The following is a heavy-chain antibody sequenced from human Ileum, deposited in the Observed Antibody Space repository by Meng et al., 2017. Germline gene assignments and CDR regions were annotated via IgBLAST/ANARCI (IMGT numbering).Heavy chain of an antibody. Sequence: QVGVRGECSGLVTTAGTRALTCAGAGGSVSSSDWWRLVLQHPGKALLWGGEFSQESVRTKYNPFLHGQVLISFGKAKNLFSQKLNSGSAAETAVYYCVRNVGYSLGYWGQGTLVTVSS. D-gene: IGHD2-21*01. CDR3: VRNVGYSLGY. V-gene: IGHV4-4*02. J-gene: IGHJ4*02. CDR2: FSQESVRT. CDR1: GGSVSSSDW.